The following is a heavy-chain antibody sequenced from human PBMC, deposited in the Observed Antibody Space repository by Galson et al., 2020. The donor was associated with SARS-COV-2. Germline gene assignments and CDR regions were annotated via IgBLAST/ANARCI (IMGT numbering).Heavy chain of an antibody. CDR3: ARDTDYGETGSYYYYGMDV. Sequence: SETLSLTCTVSGGSISSGGYYWSWIRQHPGKGLEWIGYIYYSGSTYYNPSLKSRVTISVDTSKNQFSLKLSSVTAADTAVYYCARDTDYGETGSYYYYGMDVWGQGTTVTVSS. V-gene: IGHV4-31*03. J-gene: IGHJ6*02. CDR1: GGSISSGGYY. CDR2: IYYSGST. D-gene: IGHD4-17*01.